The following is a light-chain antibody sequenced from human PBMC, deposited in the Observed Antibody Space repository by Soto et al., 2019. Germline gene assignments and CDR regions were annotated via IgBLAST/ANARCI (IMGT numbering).Light chain of an antibody. Sequence: QSALTQPASVSGSPGQSITISCTGTSSDVGGYNYVSWYQQHPGKAPKLIIYDVSHRPSGVSNRFSGSKSGNTASLTISGLQAEDEADYYCSSYTSSTTLVFGGGTKLTVL. CDR2: DVS. CDR1: SSDVGGYNY. CDR3: SSYTSSTTLV. V-gene: IGLV2-14*01. J-gene: IGLJ2*01.